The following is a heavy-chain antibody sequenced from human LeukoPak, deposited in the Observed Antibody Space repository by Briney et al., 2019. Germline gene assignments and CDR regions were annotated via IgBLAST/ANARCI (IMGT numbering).Heavy chain of an antibody. J-gene: IGHJ5*02. V-gene: IGHV4-34*01. D-gene: IGHD4-23*01. CDR3: ARGIFYGGRNQYIWLDL. CDR2: VSNSGTS. CDR1: GAPFRVFF. Sequence: SETLSLTCAVYGAPFRVFFWRGSPDAPEGSVEGSGGVSNSGTSNYNPSPKSRINTSLATSKRQFSLRLTSVTAADTAVYYCARGIFYGGRNQYIWLDLWGQGTLVTVSS.